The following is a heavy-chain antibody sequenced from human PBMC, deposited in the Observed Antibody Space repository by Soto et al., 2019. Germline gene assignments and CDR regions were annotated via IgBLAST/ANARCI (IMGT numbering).Heavy chain of an antibody. CDR3: GRGYNYADY. CDR1: GGTFSTYC. D-gene: IGHD5-18*01. J-gene: IGHJ4*02. CDR2: IWYDGSND. Sequence: SCKASGGTFSTYCMQWVRQAPGKGLEWVAEIWYDGSNDFYSDSVKGRFTISRDNAKNTLFLQMNSLRAEDTAMYYCGRGYNYADYWGQGTQVTVSS. V-gene: IGHV3-33*01.